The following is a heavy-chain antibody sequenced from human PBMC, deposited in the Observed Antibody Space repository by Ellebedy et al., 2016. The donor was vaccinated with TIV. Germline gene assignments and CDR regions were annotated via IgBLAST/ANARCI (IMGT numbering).Heavy chain of an antibody. J-gene: IGHJ6*02. CDR1: GGSVSSGTHY. CDR3: AREGYDILTGYNSGMDV. V-gene: IGHV4-61*01. CDR2: IYYTGST. D-gene: IGHD3-9*01. Sequence: SETLSLTCTVSGGSVSSGTHYWTWIRQPPGKGLEWIGYIYYTGSTNYNPSLKSRVTMSVDMSKNQFSLSVTSVTAADTAVYYCAREGYDILTGYNSGMDVWGQGTTVTVSS.